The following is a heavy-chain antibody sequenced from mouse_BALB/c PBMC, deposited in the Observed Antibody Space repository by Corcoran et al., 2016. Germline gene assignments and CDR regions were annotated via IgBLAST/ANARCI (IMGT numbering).Heavy chain of an antibody. V-gene: IGHV8-12*01. D-gene: IGHD1-2*01. Sequence: QVTLKESGPGILQPSQTLSLTCSFSGFSLSTSGMGVSWIRQPSGKGLEWLAHIYWDDYERYNPSLKSRLTNSKDTSSKQVFLKLTSVDTAETATYYCARSNGYAGDYYAMDYGCQGTSVTVSS. CDR2: IYWDDYE. CDR3: ARSNGYAGDYYAMDY. J-gene: IGHJ4*01. CDR1: GFSLSTSGMG.